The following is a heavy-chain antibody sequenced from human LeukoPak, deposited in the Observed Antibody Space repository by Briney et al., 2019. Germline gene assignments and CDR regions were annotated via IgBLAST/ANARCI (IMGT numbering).Heavy chain of an antibody. CDR1: GFTFSSYA. CDR2: ITNSGSNT. Sequence: PGRSLRLSCAASGFTFSSYAMSWVRQAPGKGLEWVSAITNSGSNTYYADSVQGRFTISRDNSKNPLYLQMNSLRAEDTAVYYCAKRLGDSGGFDYWGQGTLVTVSS. D-gene: IGHD2-21*02. CDR3: AKRLGDSGGFDY. V-gene: IGHV3-23*01. J-gene: IGHJ4*02.